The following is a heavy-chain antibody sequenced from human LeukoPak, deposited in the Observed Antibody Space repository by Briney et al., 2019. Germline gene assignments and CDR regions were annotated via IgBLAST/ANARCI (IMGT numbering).Heavy chain of an antibody. CDR1: GGSISIYY. Sequence: SETLSLTCTVSGGSISIYYWSWIRQPPGKGLEWIGYIYYSGSTNYNPSLKSRVTMSVDTSKNQFSLKLTSVTAADTAVYYCARHYVSSAYYFDYWGQGTLVTVSS. CDR2: IYYSGST. CDR3: ARHYVSSAYYFDY. D-gene: IGHD3-22*01. V-gene: IGHV4-59*08. J-gene: IGHJ4*02.